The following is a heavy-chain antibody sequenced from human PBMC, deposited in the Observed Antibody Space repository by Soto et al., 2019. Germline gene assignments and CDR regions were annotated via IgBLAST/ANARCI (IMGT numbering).Heavy chain of an antibody. CDR1: GGTFSSYA. CDR2: IIPIFGTA. D-gene: IGHD3-22*01. V-gene: IGHV1-69*01. J-gene: IGHJ5*02. Sequence: QVQLVQSGAEVKKPGSSVKVSCKASGGTFSSYAISWVRQAPGQGLEWMGGIIPIFGTANYAQKFQGRVTITADEATSTAYMELSSLRSEDTAVYYCARDSSDYYDSSGYNWFDPWGQGTLGTVSS. CDR3: ARDSSDYYDSSGYNWFDP.